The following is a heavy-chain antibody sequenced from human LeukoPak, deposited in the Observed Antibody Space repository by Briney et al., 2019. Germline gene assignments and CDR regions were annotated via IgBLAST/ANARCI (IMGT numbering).Heavy chain of an antibody. CDR2: ISGSGGST. CDR3: AKIPYDSSGFDY. V-gene: IGHV3-23*01. D-gene: IGHD3-22*01. CDR1: GFTFSSYA. J-gene: IGHJ4*02. Sequence: GGSLRLSXAASGFTFSSYAMSWVRQAPGKGLEWVAAISGSGGSTYYADSVKGRFTISRDNSKNTLYLQMNSLRAEDTAVYYCAKIPYDSSGFDYWGQGTLVTVSS.